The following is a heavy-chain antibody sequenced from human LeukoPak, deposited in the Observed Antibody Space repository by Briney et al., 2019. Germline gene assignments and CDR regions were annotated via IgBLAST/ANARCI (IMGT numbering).Heavy chain of an antibody. CDR3: ARGQLGYCSGGSCKTKRKDYYFDY. D-gene: IGHD2-15*01. V-gene: IGHV3-48*01. Sequence: GGSLRLSCAASGFTFSSYSMNWVRQAPGKGLEWVSYISSSSSTIYYADSVKGRFTISRDNAKNSLHLQMNSLRAEDTAVYYCARGQLGYCSGGSCKTKRKDYYFDYWGQGTLVTVSS. CDR1: GFTFSSYS. J-gene: IGHJ4*02. CDR2: ISSSSSTI.